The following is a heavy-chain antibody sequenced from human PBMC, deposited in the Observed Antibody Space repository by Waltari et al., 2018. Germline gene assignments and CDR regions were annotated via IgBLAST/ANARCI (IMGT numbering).Heavy chain of an antibody. CDR1: GYAFTGYF. J-gene: IGHJ6*02. Sequence: QVQLVQSGAEVKKPGASVKVSCKASGYAFTGYFMHWLRQAPGQGLEWMGGINPNSGGTHYAQKFQGSVTMTRGTSITTAYMELSRLRFDDTAVYYCARGGPSSSWLLYYYYPMDVWGQGTTVTVSS. V-gene: IGHV1-2*02. CDR2: INPNSGGT. CDR3: ARGGPSSSWLLYYYYPMDV. D-gene: IGHD6-13*01.